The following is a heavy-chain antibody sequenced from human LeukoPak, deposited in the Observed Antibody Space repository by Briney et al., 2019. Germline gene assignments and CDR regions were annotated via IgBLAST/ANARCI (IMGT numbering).Heavy chain of an antibody. CDR3: VRRCYCRGTICKKETGFAS. D-gene: IGHD2-15*01. J-gene: IGHJ5*01. V-gene: IGHV4-39*01. Sequence: SETLSLTCSVSGASVTGTVCYWGWIRQPPGRGLEWIGEMYYSGTAYYKPSLKSRVTISADTSKNQFSLRLTSVTAADTAVYYCVRRCYCRGTICKKETGFASGGKGTLVTVSS. CDR1: GASVTGTVCY. CDR2: MYYSGTA.